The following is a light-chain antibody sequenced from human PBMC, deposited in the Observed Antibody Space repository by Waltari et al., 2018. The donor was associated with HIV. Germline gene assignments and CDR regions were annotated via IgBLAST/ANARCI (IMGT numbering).Light chain of an antibody. CDR3: CSYAGSSTFV. Sequence: QSALTQPASVSGSPGQSLTISCTGTSSAVGNYNYVAWYQQHPGKAPKLMIYDVTKRPSGISDRFSGSKSGNTASLTISGLQAEDEADYYCCSYAGSSTFVFGTGTKVTVL. CDR2: DVT. J-gene: IGLJ1*01. CDR1: SSAVGNYNY. V-gene: IGLV2-23*02.